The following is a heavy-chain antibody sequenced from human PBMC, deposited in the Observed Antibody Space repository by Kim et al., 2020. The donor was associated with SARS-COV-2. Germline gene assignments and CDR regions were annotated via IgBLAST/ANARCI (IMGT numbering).Heavy chain of an antibody. J-gene: IGHJ6*02. CDR3: ARDREFGVATGQYYYYYYGMDV. Sequence: GGSLRLSCAASGFTFSSYAMHWVRQAPGKGLEWVAVISYDGSNKYYADSVKGRFTNSRDNSKNTLYLQMNSLRAEDTAVYYCARDREFGVATGQYYYYYYGMDVWGQGTTVNVSS. V-gene: IGHV3-30*04. D-gene: IGHD3-3*01. CDR2: ISYDGSNK. CDR1: GFTFSSYA.